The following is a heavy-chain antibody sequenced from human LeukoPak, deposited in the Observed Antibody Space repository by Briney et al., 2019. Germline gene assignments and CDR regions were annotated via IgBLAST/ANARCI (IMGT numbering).Heavy chain of an antibody. CDR3: AKVGLTVTTILDYFDY. V-gene: IGHV3-30*18. CDR1: GFTFSNYG. CDR2: ISYDGSNK. J-gene: IGHJ4*02. D-gene: IGHD4-11*01. Sequence: GGSLRLSCAASGFTFSNYGMHWVRQAPGKGLEWVAVISYDGSNKYYADSVKGRFTISRDKSKNTLYLQMNSVRAEDTAVYYCAKVGLTVTTILDYFDYWGQGTLVTVSS.